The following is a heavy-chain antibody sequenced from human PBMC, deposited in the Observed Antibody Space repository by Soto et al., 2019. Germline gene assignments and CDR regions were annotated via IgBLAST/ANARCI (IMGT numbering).Heavy chain of an antibody. Sequence: QVQLMQSGAEVRKPGSSVTVSCKASGGTFSSNPISWVRQAPGQGLEWMGGIIPIFATPHYARRFLDRVTLTAERSTNTAYMELTGLKSEDTAIYYCARDLSAVKRFESFKYYRMDVWGQGTTVTVS. CDR1: GGTFSSNP. CDR2: IIPIFATP. V-gene: IGHV1-69*06. J-gene: IGHJ6*02. D-gene: IGHD3-3*01. CDR3: ARDLSAVKRFESFKYYRMDV.